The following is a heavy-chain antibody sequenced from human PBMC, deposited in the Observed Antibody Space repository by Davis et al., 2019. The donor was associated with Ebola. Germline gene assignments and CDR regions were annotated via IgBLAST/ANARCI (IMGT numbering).Heavy chain of an antibody. D-gene: IGHD3-22*01. CDR2: ISSDSETI. J-gene: IGHJ5*02. V-gene: IGHV3-21*01. Sequence: PGGSLRLSCAASGFTFRSYTMNWVRQAAGKGLEWVSSISSDSETIVYADSVKGRFTITRDNAKNALYLQMDTLRAEDTAVYYCTRRYYDTSGYPFDLWGQGTLVTVSS. CDR1: GFTFRSYT. CDR3: TRRYYDTSGYPFDL.